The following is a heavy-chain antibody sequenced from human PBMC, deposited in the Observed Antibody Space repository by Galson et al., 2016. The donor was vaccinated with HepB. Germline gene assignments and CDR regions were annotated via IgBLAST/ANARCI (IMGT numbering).Heavy chain of an antibody. CDR2: LHPEDDET. CDR3: ATDQSGQWLTAGY. J-gene: IGHJ4*02. V-gene: IGHV1-24*01. Sequence: SCKVSGYSLSELIIHWVRQAPGKGLEWMGGLHPEDDETIYAQQFQGRLTITEETSSDTANMELSSLRPDDTAVYYCATDQSGQWLTAGYWGQGTLVTVSS. D-gene: IGHD6-19*01. CDR1: GYSLSELI.